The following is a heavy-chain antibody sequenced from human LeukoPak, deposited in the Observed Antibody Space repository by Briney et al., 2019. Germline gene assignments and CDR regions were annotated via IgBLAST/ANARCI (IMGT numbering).Heavy chain of an antibody. D-gene: IGHD3-3*01. CDR3: ARAILTASGSVWYFDL. CDR1: GGSISSYY. V-gene: IGHV4-59*06. CDR2: VYYSGST. Sequence: PSETLSLTCTVSGGSISSYYWSWIRQHPGKGLEWIGYVYYSGSTYYSPSLRSRLSMSVDTSKNQFSLNLSSVTAADTAVYYCARAILTASGSVWYFDLWGRGTLVTVSS. J-gene: IGHJ2*01.